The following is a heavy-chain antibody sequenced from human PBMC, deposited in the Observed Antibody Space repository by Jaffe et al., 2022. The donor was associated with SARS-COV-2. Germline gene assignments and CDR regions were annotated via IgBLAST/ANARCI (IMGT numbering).Heavy chain of an antibody. CDR1: GYSISSGYY. CDR3: ARVWAATSIAAAGLDY. Sequence: QVQLQESGPGLVKPSETLSLTCTVSGYSISSGYYWGWIRQPPGKGLEWIGSIYHSGSTYYNPSLKSRVTISVDTSKNQFSLKLSSVTAADTAVYYCARVWAATSIAAAGLDYWGQGTLVTVSS. CDR2: IYHSGST. D-gene: IGHD6-13*01. J-gene: IGHJ4*02. V-gene: IGHV4-38-2*02.